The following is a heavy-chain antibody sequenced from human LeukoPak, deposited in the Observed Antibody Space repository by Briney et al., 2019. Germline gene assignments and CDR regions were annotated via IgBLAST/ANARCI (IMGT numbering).Heavy chain of an antibody. V-gene: IGHV3-74*01. Sequence: GGSLRHSCAASGFTFSSYWMHWVRQAPGKGLVWVSRINSDGSSTSYADSVKGRFTISRDNAKNTLYLQMNSLRAEDTAVYYCARDRALYGDFDYWGQGTLVTVSS. CDR2: INSDGSST. CDR1: GFTFSSYW. CDR3: ARDRALYGDFDY. D-gene: IGHD3-10*01. J-gene: IGHJ4*02.